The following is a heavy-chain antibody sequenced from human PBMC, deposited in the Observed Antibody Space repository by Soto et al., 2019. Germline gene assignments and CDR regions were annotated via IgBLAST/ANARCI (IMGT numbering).Heavy chain of an antibody. Sequence: RASVKVSCKASGGTFSSYAISWVRQAPGQGLEWMGGIIPIFGTANYAQKFQGRVTITADESTSTAYMELSSLRSEDTAVYYCARTAGGSCYSCYYGMDVWGQGTTVTVSS. D-gene: IGHD2-15*01. J-gene: IGHJ6*02. CDR2: IIPIFGTA. CDR3: ARTAGGSCYSCYYGMDV. V-gene: IGHV1-69*13. CDR1: GGTFSSYA.